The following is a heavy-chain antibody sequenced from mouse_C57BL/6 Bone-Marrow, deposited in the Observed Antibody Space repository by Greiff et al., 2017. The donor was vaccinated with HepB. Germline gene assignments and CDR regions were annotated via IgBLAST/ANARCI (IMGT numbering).Heavy chain of an antibody. V-gene: IGHV1-85*01. Sequence: QVQLQQSGPELVKPGASVKLSCKASGYTFTSYDINWVKQRPGQGLEWIGWIYPRDGSTKYNEKFKGQATLTVDTSSSTAYMELHSLTSEDSAVYFCARRAPYYSNHYYAMDYWGQGTSVTVSS. D-gene: IGHD2-5*01. CDR3: ARRAPYYSNHYYAMDY. CDR1: GYTFTSYD. J-gene: IGHJ4*01. CDR2: IYPRDGST.